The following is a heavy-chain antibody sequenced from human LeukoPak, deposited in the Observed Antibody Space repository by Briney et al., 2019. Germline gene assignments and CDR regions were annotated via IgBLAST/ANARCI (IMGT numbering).Heavy chain of an antibody. CDR1: GGTFSSYA. Sequence: SVKVSCKASGGTFSSYAISWVRQAPGQGLEWMGGIIPIFGTANYAQKFQGRVTITTDESTSTAYMELSSLRSEDTAVYYCARGRIAVDAFDIWGQGTMDTVSS. J-gene: IGHJ3*02. V-gene: IGHV1-69*05. CDR2: IIPIFGTA. D-gene: IGHD6-19*01. CDR3: ARGRIAVDAFDI.